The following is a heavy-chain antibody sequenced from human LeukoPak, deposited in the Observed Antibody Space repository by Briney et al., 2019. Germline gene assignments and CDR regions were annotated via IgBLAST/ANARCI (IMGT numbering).Heavy chain of an antibody. J-gene: IGHJ4*02. D-gene: IGHD3-3*01. Sequence: SETLSLTCAVSGGSISSGGYSWSWIRQPPGKGLEWIGYIYYSGSTYYNPSLKSRVTISVDTSKNQFSLKLSSVTAADTAVYYCARGLNDSWTGENYWGQGTLVTVSS. V-gene: IGHV4-30-4*07. CDR2: IYYSGST. CDR1: GGSISSGGYS. CDR3: ARGLNDSWTGENY.